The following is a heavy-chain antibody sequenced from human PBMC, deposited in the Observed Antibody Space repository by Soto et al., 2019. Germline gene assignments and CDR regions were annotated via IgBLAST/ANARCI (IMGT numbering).Heavy chain of an antibody. CDR2: IIPIFGTA. CDR1: GGTFSSYA. J-gene: IGHJ6*02. CDR3: ATRGYSYGPLFYYYYGMDV. D-gene: IGHD5-18*01. Sequence: SVKVSCKASGGTFSSYAISWVRQAPGQGLEWMGGIIPIFGTANYAQKFQGRVTITADESTSTAYMELSSLRSEDTAVYYCATRGYSYGPLFYYYYGMDVWGQGTTVTVSS. V-gene: IGHV1-69*13.